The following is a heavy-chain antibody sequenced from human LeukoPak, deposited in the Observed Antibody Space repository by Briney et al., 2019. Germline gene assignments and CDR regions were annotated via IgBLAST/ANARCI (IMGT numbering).Heavy chain of an antibody. V-gene: IGHV4-34*01. Sequence: SETLSLTCAVYGGSFSGYYWSWIRQPPGKGLEWIGEINHSGSTNCNPSLKSRVTISVDTSKNQFSLKLSSVTAADTAVYYCARGGEQQLVLVYFDYWGQGTLVTVSS. CDR3: ARGGEQQLVLVYFDY. J-gene: IGHJ4*02. CDR1: GGSFSGYY. CDR2: INHSGST. D-gene: IGHD6-13*01.